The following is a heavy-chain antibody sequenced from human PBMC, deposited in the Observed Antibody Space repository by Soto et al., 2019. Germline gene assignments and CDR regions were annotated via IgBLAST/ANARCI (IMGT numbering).Heavy chain of an antibody. V-gene: IGHV1-8*01. Sequence: QVQLVQSGAEVKKPGASVKVSCKASGYTFTNYDIHWVRQGTGQELEWMGWINPDSGNTGQSKQFQGRVTMTRDTSISTAYMEMSSLRSEVTAVYYRAIGRFRRTWFDPWGQGTLVTVSS. D-gene: IGHD3-16*01. CDR1: GYTFTNYD. J-gene: IGHJ5*02. CDR2: INPDSGNT. CDR3: AIGRFRRTWFDP.